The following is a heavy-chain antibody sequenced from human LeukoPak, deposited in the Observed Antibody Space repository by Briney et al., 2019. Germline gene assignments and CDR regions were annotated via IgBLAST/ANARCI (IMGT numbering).Heavy chain of an antibody. J-gene: IGHJ4*02. V-gene: IGHV3-21*01. Sequence: GGSLRLSCEGSGFTFSNYWMGWVRQAPGKGLEWVSSISSSSGYIYYADSVKGRFTISRDNAKNSLYLQMNSLRAEDTAVYYCARVPYYDILTGYSDYWGQGTLVTVSS. CDR3: ARVPYYDILTGYSDY. CDR1: GFTFSNYW. D-gene: IGHD3-9*01. CDR2: ISSSSGYI.